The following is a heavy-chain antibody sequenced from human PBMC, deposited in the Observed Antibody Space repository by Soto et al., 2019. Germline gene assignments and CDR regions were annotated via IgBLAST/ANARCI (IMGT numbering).Heavy chain of an antibody. V-gene: IGHV1-69*01. D-gene: IGHD5-12*01. J-gene: IGHJ5*02. CDR3: ARAGYSGYLIPDNWFDP. CDR1: GGTFSNYA. Sequence: QVQLVQSGAEVKIPGSSVKVSCKASGGTFSNYAISWVRQAPGHGLEWMGAIIPMFGILDHAQKFQARVTITADESTSTAYMELSRLTSEDTAVYYCARAGYSGYLIPDNWFDPWGQGTLVTVSS. CDR2: IIPMFGIL.